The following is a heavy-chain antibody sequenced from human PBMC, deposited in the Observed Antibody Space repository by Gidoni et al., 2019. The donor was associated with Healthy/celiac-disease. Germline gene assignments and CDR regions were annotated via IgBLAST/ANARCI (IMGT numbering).Heavy chain of an antibody. CDR2: IIPILGIA. CDR3: ATGYCSGGSCYGDWFDP. Sequence: QVQLVQSGAEVKKPGSSVKVSCKASGGTFSSYAISWVRQAPGQGLEWMGRIIPILGIANYAQKFQGRVTITADKSTSTAYMELSSLRSEDTAVYYCATGYCSGGSCYGDWFDPWGQGTLVTVSS. CDR1: GGTFSSYA. J-gene: IGHJ5*02. V-gene: IGHV1-69*04. D-gene: IGHD2-15*01.